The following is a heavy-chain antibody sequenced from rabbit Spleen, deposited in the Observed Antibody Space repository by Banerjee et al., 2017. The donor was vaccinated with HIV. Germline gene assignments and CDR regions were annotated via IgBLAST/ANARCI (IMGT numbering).Heavy chain of an antibody. V-gene: IGHV1S45*01. Sequence: QEQLEESGGGLVKPEGSLTLTCKASGFSFSDRDVMCWVRQAPGKGLEWIACINTATGKPVYASWAKGRFTISKTSSTTVTLQMTSLTAADTATYFCARDLVGVIGWNFNLWGQGTLVTVS. CDR1: GFSFSDRDV. CDR3: ARDLVGVIGWNFNL. CDR2: INTATGKP. J-gene: IGHJ4*01. D-gene: IGHD1-1*01.